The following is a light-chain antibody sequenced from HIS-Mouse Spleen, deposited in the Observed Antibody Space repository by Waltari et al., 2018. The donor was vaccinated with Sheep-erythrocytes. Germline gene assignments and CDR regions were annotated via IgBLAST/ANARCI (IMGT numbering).Light chain of an antibody. V-gene: IGLV1-47*01. CDR1: SSNIGSNY. CDR3: AAWDDSLSGQV. J-gene: IGLJ3*02. CDR2: RNN. Sequence: GQRVTISCSGSSSNIGSNYVYWYQQLPGTAPKLLIYRNNQRPSGVPDQFSGSKSGTSASLAISGLRSEDEAEYYCAAWDDSLSGQVFGGGTKLTVL.